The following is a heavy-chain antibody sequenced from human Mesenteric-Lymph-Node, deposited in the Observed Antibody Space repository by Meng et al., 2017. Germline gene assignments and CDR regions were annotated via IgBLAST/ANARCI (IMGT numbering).Heavy chain of an antibody. V-gene: IGHV4-34*11. D-gene: IGHD6-19*01. CDR1: GGSFSGYY. CDR2: IYNNGKT. CDR3: ARMVRSGPFDY. Sequence: QVQLQQGGAGLLKPSGTLSLPCAVDGGSFSGYYWSWIRQPPGKGLEWIGYIYNNGKTDYNPSLNSRATISLDTSRNYFSLKLNSVTAGDAAVYYCARMVRSGPFDYWGQGIMVTVSS. J-gene: IGHJ4*02.